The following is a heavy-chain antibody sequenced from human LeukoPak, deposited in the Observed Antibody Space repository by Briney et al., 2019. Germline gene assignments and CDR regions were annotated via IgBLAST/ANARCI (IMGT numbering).Heavy chain of an antibody. CDR1: GYTFTGYY. CDR2: INPNSGGT. D-gene: IGHD5-12*01. Sequence: ASVKVSCKASGYTFTGYYMHWVRQAPGQGLEWMGWINPNSGGTNYAQKFQGRVTMTRDTSISTAYMELSRLRSDDTAVYYCARWGSIGYSGYDLFDSWGRGTLVTVSS. CDR3: ARWGSIGYSGYDLFDS. J-gene: IGHJ4*02. V-gene: IGHV1-2*02.